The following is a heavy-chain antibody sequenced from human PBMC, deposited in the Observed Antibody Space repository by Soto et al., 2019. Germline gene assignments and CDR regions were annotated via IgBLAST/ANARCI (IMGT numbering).Heavy chain of an antibody. J-gene: IGHJ6*02. Sequence: QVQLQESGPGLVKPSGTLSLTCAVSGGSISSSNWWSWVRQPPGKGLEWIGEIYHSGSTNYNPSLKSRVTISVDKSKNQFSLKLSSVPSADTAVYYCASVRGGYYYAMDVWGQGTTGTVSS. V-gene: IGHV4-4*02. D-gene: IGHD3-10*02. CDR3: ASVRGGYYYAMDV. CDR2: IYHSGST. CDR1: GGSISSSNW.